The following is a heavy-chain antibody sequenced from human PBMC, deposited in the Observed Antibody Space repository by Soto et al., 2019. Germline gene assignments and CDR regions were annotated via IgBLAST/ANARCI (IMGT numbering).Heavy chain of an antibody. Sequence: NPSETLSLTCTVSGGSISSYYWSWIRQPPGKGLEWIGYIYYSGSTNYNPSLKSRVTISVDTSKNQFSLKLSSVTAADTAVYYCARGSYDFWSGSTIFDYWGQGTLVTVPQ. D-gene: IGHD3-3*01. CDR2: IYYSGST. V-gene: IGHV4-59*01. J-gene: IGHJ4*02. CDR1: GGSISSYY. CDR3: ARGSYDFWSGSTIFDY.